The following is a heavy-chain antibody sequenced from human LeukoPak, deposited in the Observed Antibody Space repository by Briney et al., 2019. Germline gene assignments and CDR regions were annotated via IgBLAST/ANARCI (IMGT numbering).Heavy chain of an antibody. V-gene: IGHV3-53*01. CDR3: ARDGLHSFNPYMDV. J-gene: IGHJ6*03. D-gene: IGHD4-11*01. CDR2: IYSGGST. Sequence: GGSLRLSCAASGFTVSSNSMTWVRQAPGQGLEWVSVIYSGGSTYNADSVKGRFTISRDNSKNTVYLEMNSLRVEDTAVYYCARDGLHSFNPYMDVWGKGTTVTVSS. CDR1: GFTVSSNS.